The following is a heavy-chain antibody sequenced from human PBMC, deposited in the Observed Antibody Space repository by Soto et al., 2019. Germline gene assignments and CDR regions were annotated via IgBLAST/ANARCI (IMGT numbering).Heavy chain of an antibody. D-gene: IGHD2-21*02. CDR2: VNPSGGHT. J-gene: IGHJ4*02. Sequence: QVQLVQSGAEVKKPGASVKVSCKASGDTFTDYYIHWVRQAPGQGLEWMGTVNPSGGHTTYAQHFMGRMTMTRDTSTSTLYMELASLTSEDTAIYFCARGGHVVVVTAALDYWGQGTLVTVSS. CDR1: GDTFTDYY. CDR3: ARGGHVVVVTAALDY. V-gene: IGHV1-46*01.